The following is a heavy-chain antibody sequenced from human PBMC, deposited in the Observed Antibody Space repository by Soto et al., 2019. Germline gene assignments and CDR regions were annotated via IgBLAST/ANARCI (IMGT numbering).Heavy chain of an antibody. V-gene: IGHV1-3*01. CDR2: INADNGNT. D-gene: IGHD4-17*01. J-gene: IGHJ4*02. CDR3: ASEIDATTATSLDY. Sequence: QVQLVQSGAEVKKPGASVKVSCKASGYTFSGSVMHWVRQAPGQGLEWMGWINADNGNTKYSQKLQGRVTMTWDTSARTAKRQLSSLRAEDTGRCYCASEIDATTATSLDYWGQARQVNVSS. CDR1: GYTFSGSV.